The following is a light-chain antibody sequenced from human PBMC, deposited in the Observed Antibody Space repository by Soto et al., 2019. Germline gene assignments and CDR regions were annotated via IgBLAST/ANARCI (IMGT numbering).Light chain of an antibody. CDR3: QSFDSSLRGWV. Sequence: QSVLTQPPSVSGAPGQRVTISCTGSSSNIGAGYDVHWYQQLPGTAPKLLIYSNNNRPSGVPDRFSGSKSGTSASLAITGLQAADVADYYSQSFDSSLRGWVFGGGPKLT. CDR1: SSNIGAGYD. V-gene: IGLV1-40*01. J-gene: IGLJ3*02. CDR2: SNN.